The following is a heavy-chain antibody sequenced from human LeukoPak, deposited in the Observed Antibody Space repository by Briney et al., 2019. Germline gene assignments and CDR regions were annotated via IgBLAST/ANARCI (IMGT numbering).Heavy chain of an antibody. J-gene: IGHJ4*02. CDR3: ARGRSMGGRLGYCSSTSCYWDR. D-gene: IGHD2-2*01. V-gene: IGHV4-39*07. Sequence: SETLSLTCSVSGGSISSSSYFWGWIRQPPGKGLEWIGEINHSGSTNYNPSLKSRVTISVDTSKNQFSLKLSSVTAADTAVYYCARGRSMGGRLGYCSSTSCYWDRWGQGTLVTVSS. CDR2: INHSGST. CDR1: GGSISSSSYF.